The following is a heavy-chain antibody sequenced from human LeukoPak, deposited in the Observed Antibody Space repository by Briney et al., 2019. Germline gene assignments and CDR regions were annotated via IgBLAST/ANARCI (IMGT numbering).Heavy chain of an antibody. V-gene: IGHV1-69*13. CDR1: GGTFSSYA. CDR2: IIPIFGTA. D-gene: IGHD1-26*01. Sequence: SVKVSCKASGGTFSSYAISWVRQAPGQGLEWMGGIIPIFGTANYAQKFQGRVTITADESTSTAYMELSSLRSEDTAVYYCARAPAIVGAPVDYAFDIWGQGTMVTVSS. J-gene: IGHJ3*02. CDR3: ARAPAIVGAPVDYAFDI.